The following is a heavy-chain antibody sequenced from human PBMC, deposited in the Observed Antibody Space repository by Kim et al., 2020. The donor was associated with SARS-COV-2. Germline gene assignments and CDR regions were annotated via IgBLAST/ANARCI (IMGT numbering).Heavy chain of an antibody. J-gene: IGHJ5*02. Sequence: GDTTYYADSVKGRFTVSRDNSRNMLFLQMNSLRAADTATYYCAKDYALDPCGQGTLVTVST. V-gene: IGHV3-23*01. D-gene: IGHD3-16*01. CDR2: GDTT. CDR3: AKDYALDP.